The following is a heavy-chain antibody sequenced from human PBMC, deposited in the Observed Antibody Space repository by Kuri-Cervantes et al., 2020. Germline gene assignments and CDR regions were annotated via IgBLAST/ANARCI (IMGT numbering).Heavy chain of an antibody. V-gene: IGHV3-30-3*01. CDR3: ARMGGYDYGHPFDY. D-gene: IGHD4/OR15-4a*01. Sequence: GESLKISCAASGFTFSSYAVHWVRQAPGKGLEWVAVISFDGSNKYYADSVKGRFTISRDNAKDSLYLQINSLRVEDTAMYYCARMGGYDYGHPFDYWGQRTLVTVSS. CDR1: GFTFSSYA. J-gene: IGHJ4*02. CDR2: ISFDGSNK.